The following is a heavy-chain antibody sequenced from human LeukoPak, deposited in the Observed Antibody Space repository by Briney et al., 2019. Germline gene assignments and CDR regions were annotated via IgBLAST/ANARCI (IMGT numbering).Heavy chain of an antibody. J-gene: IGHJ4*02. CDR1: GFTFSNYA. CDR2: ISYDGINT. CDR3: VSFYEAY. Sequence: GRSLRLSCEASGFTFSNYAMHWVRQPPGKGLEWVAFISYDGINTYYADSVKGRFTISRDSSKNTLYLQMNSLRAEDTAVYYCVSFYEAYWGRGTLVTVSS. V-gene: IGHV3-30*04. D-gene: IGHD2/OR15-2a*01.